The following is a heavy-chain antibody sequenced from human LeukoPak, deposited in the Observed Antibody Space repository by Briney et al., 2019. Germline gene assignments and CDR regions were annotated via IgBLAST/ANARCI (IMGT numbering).Heavy chain of an antibody. D-gene: IGHD3-22*01. Sequence: SETLSLTCTVSGGSISSFYWSWIRQPPGKGLECIGYIYYSGSTNYNPSLKSRVTISVDTSKNQFSLKLSSVTAADTAVYYCTRVKGFYDSSGYYKAHAFDIWGQGTKVTVSS. J-gene: IGHJ3*02. V-gene: IGHV4-59*01. CDR1: GGSISSFY. CDR3: TRVKGFYDSSGYYKAHAFDI. CDR2: IYYSGST.